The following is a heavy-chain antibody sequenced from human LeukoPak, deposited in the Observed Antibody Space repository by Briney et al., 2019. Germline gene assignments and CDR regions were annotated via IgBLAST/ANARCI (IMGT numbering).Heavy chain of an antibody. D-gene: IGHD1-1*01. J-gene: IGHJ4*02. CDR2: ISYDGSNK. CDR1: GFTFSSYA. Sequence: GGSLRLSCAASGFTFSSYAMHWVRQAPGKGLEWVALISYDGSNKYYADSVKGRFTVSRDNSKNTLFLQMNSLRAEDTAVYYCAKVGNNWDFDYWGQGTLVIVSS. V-gene: IGHV3-30*18. CDR3: AKVGNNWDFDY.